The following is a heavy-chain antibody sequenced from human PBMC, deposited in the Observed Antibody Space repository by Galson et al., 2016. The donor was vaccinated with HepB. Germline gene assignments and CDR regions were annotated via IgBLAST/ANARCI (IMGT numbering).Heavy chain of an antibody. V-gene: IGHV3-30*18. CDR2: ISYDGSKQ. CDR1: GFTFANYG. Sequence: SLRLSCAASGFTFANYGMHWVRQAPGKGLEWLAIISYDGSKQYYGDSMRGRITIPRDNSNNTLFLEMNSLRRDDTAIYFCAKDGQWLVRRSFDYWGQGALVTVAS. CDR3: AKDGQWLVRRSFDY. J-gene: IGHJ4*02. D-gene: IGHD6-19*01.